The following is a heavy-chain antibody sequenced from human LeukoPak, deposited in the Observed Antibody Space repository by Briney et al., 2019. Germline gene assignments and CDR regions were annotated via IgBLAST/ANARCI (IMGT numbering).Heavy chain of an antibody. Sequence: PSETLSLTCSVSGGSIESYYWSWIRQPPGKGLEFIGYIAASGTTKHNPSLKSRVTLSMDTSKNQFSLKLRSVTAADTGVYFCGRVGSGAEYYFDYWGQGTLVTVSS. D-gene: IGHD3-10*01. CDR3: GRVGSGAEYYFDY. J-gene: IGHJ4*02. CDR2: IAASGTT. CDR1: GGSIESYY. V-gene: IGHV4-4*08.